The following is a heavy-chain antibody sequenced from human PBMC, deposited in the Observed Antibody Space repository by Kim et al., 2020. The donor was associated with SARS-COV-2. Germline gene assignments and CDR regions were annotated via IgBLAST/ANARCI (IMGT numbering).Heavy chain of an antibody. CDR2: GST. CDR3: AKDRHGFDY. J-gene: IGHJ4*02. V-gene: IGHV3-23*01. Sequence: GSTYYADSVKGRFTISRDNSKNTLYLQMNSLRAEDTAVYYCAKDRHGFDYWGQGTLVTVSS.